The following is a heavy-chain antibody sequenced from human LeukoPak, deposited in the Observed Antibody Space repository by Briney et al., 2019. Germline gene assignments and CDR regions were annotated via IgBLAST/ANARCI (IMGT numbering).Heavy chain of an antibody. D-gene: IGHD6-19*01. J-gene: IGHJ4*02. V-gene: IGHV3-23*01. CDR3: AKEAGSSGWFDY. CDR1: GFTFSSYA. Sequence: PGGSLRLSCAASGFTFSSYAMSWVRQAPGKGLEWVSAISGSGGSTYYADSVKRRFTISRDNSKNTLYLQMNSLSAEHTAVYYCAKEAGSSGWFDYWGQGTLVTVSS. CDR2: ISGSGGST.